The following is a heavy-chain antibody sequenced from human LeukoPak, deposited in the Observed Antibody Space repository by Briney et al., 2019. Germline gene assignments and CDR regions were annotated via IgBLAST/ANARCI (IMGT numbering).Heavy chain of an antibody. CDR2: ISGSGGST. D-gene: IGHD2-15*01. CDR3: AKGNRFVVVVAASDY. J-gene: IGHJ4*02. Sequence: GGSLRLSCAASGFTVSSNYMSWVRQAPGKGLEWVSAISGSGGSTYYADSVKGRFTISRDNSKNTLYLQMNSLRAEDTAVYYCAKGNRFVVVVAASDYWGQGTLVTVSS. V-gene: IGHV3-23*01. CDR1: GFTVSSNY.